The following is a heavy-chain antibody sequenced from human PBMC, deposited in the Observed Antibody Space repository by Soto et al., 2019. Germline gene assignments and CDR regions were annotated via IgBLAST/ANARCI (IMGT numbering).Heavy chain of an antibody. CDR3: ARDPYYYDSSGYLNDAFDC. D-gene: IGHD3-22*01. CDR2: IIPNFGTA. Sequence: QVQLVQSGAEVKKPGSSVKVSCKASGGTFSSYAISWVRQAPGHGLEWMGGIIPNFGTANYAQKFQGRVTITADESTNTAYMGLSSLRSADTAVYYCARDPYYYDSSGYLNDAFDCWGRGTIVTVSS. J-gene: IGHJ3*01. CDR1: GGTFSSYA. V-gene: IGHV1-69*12.